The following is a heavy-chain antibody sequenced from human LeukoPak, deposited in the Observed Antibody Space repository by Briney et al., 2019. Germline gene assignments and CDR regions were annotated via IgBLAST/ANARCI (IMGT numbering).Heavy chain of an antibody. J-gene: IGHJ5*02. D-gene: IGHD2-2*01. Sequence: AAEPLSLTCTVSGGSISSYYWSWLRQPAGKGLEWIGRIYTSGSTNYNPSLKSRVTMSVDTSKNQFSLKLSSVTAADTAVYYCARDSGYCSSTSCSNWFDPWGQGTLVTVSS. CDR2: IYTSGST. CDR3: ARDSGYCSSTSCSNWFDP. CDR1: GGSISSYY. V-gene: IGHV4-4*07.